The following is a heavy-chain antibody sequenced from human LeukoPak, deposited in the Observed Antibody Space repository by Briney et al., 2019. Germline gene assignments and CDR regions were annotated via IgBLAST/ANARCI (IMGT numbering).Heavy chain of an antibody. CDR1: GFTFDNYR. J-gene: IGHJ4*02. CDR3: TKRVKYGGTWDHFAD. Sequence: GGSLRLSCAASGFTFDNYRMSWVRQAPGKGLEWISTVNADGGNTYYADSVKGRFTISRDNSKSTLILQMNSLRVEDTALYYCTKRVKYGGTWDHFADWGQGTLVTVSS. V-gene: IGHV3-23*01. CDR2: VNADGGNT. D-gene: IGHD1-26*01.